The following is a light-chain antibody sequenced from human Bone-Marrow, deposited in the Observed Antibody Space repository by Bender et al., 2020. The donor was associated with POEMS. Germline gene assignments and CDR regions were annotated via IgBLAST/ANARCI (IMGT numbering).Light chain of an antibody. J-gene: IGLJ3*02. Sequence: QSALTQPASVSGSPGQSITISCTGTSSDVGNYNFVSWYQQHPGKAPKLMISEVSNRPAGVSNRFSGYKSGNTASLTISGLQAEDEADYYCSSYTSSTTWVFGGGTKVTV. CDR3: SSYTSSTTWV. CDR2: EVS. CDR1: SSDVGNYNF. V-gene: IGLV2-14*02.